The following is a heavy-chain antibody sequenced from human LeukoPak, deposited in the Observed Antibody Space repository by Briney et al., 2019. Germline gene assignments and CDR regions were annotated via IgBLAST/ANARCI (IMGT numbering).Heavy chain of an antibody. CDR3: ARESGHSSSWFLNPMGISIIDY. CDR1: GGSISSSSYY. D-gene: IGHD6-13*01. Sequence: PSETLSLTCTVSGGSISSSSYYWGWIRQPPGKGLEWIGSIYYSGSTYYNPSLKSRVTISVDTSKNQFSLKLSSVTAADTAVYYCARESGHSSSWFLNPMGISIIDYWGQGTLVTVSS. J-gene: IGHJ4*02. V-gene: IGHV4-39*07. CDR2: IYYSGST.